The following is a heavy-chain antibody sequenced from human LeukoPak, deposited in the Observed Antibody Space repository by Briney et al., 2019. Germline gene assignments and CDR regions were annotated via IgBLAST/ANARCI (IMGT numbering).Heavy chain of an antibody. D-gene: IGHD1-26*01. CDR1: GGSISSSSYY. J-gene: IGHJ4*02. CDR2: IYYSGST. V-gene: IGHV4-39*07. CDR3: ARDPGGSYFDY. Sequence: SETLSLTCTVSGGSISSSSYYWGWIRQPPGTGLEWIGSIYYSGSTYYNPSLKSRVTISVDTSKNQFSLKLSSVTAADTAVYYCARDPGGSYFDYWGQGTLVTVSS.